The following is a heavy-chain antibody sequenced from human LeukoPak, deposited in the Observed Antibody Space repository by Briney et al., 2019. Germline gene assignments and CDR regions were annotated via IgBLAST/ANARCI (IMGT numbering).Heavy chain of an antibody. CDR3: SRGSGIAAVGRGNWFDP. J-gene: IGHJ5*02. CDR2: INPNSGDT. CDR1: GYTFSGYY. D-gene: IGHD6-25*01. V-gene: IGHV1-2*02. Sequence: GASVKVSCKASGYTFSGYYMHWVRQAPGQGLEWMGWINPNSGDTKHPQKFQGRVTMTTDTSISTAYMELSGLRSDDTAVYYCSRGSGIAAVGRGNWFDPWGQGTLVTVSS.